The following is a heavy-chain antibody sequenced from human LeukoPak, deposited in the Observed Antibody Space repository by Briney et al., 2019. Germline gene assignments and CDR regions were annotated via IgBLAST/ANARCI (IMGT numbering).Heavy chain of an antibody. CDR3: AKDHSGDGYSPYYYYGMDV. V-gene: IGHV3-43*02. J-gene: IGHJ6*02. CDR1: GFTFDDYA. D-gene: IGHD5-24*01. CDR2: ISGDGGST. Sequence: PGGSLRLSCAASGFTFDDYAMHWVRQAPGKGLEWVSLISGDGGSTYYADSVKGRFTISRDNSKNSLYLQMNSLRTEDTALYYCAKDHSGDGYSPYYYYGMDVWGQGTTVTVSS.